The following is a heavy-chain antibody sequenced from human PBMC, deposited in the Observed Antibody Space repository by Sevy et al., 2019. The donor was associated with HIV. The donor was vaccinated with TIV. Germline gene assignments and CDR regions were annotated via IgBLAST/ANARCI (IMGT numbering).Heavy chain of an antibody. J-gene: IGHJ6*02. CDR2: MNPNSGNT. Sequence: ASVKVSCKASGYTFTSYDINWVRQATGQGLEWMGWMNPNSGNTGYAQKFQGRVTITRNTSISTAYMELSSLRSEDTAVYYGAISTPPTHPLTTGQNPAESDYYYGMDVWGQGTMVTVSS. D-gene: IGHD4-17*01. CDR1: GYTFTSYD. CDR3: AISTPPTHPLTTGQNPAESDYYYGMDV. V-gene: IGHV1-8*03.